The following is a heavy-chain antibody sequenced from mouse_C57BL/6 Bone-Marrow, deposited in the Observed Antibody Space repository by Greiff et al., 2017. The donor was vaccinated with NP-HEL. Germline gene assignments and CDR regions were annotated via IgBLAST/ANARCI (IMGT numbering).Heavy chain of an antibody. V-gene: IGHV5-16*01. D-gene: IGHD4-1*01. Sequence: EVMLVESEGGLVQPGSSMKLSCTASGFTFSDYYMAWVRQVPEKGLEWVANINYDGSSTYYLDTLKSRFIISRDNAKNILYLQMSSLKSEDTATYYCARDNWYDFDYWGQGTTLTVSS. CDR2: INYDGSST. CDR3: ARDNWYDFDY. J-gene: IGHJ2*01. CDR1: GFTFSDYY.